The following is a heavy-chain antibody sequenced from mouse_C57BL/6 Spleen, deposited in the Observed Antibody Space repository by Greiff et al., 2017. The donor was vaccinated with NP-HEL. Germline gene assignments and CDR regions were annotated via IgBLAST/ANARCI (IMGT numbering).Heavy chain of an antibody. CDR2: INPNNGGT. CDR1: GYTFTDYN. J-gene: IGHJ2*01. D-gene: IGHD1-1*01. V-gene: IGHV1-22*01. CDR3: ARTTVAYEVYFDY. Sequence: VQLQQSGPELVKPGASVKMSCKASGYTFTDYNMHWVKQSHGKSLEWIGYINPNNGGTSYNQKFKGKATLTVNKSSSTAYMELRSLTSEDSAVYYCARTTVAYEVYFDYWGQGTTLTVSS.